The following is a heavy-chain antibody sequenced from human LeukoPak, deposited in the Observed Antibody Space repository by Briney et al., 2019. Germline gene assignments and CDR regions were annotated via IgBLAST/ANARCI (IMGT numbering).Heavy chain of an antibody. D-gene: IGHD2-21*01. V-gene: IGHV3-23*01. CDR3: AKDLTFNGGDFDYFDY. CDR1: GFTFSNYA. J-gene: IGHJ4*02. Sequence: GGSLRLSCAASGFTFSNYAMSWVRQAPGKGLEWVSTISGSGGSTYFADSVKGRLTISRDNSKNTLYLQMNSLRAEDTAVYYCAKDLTFNGGDFDYFDYWGQGALVTVSS. CDR2: ISGSGGST.